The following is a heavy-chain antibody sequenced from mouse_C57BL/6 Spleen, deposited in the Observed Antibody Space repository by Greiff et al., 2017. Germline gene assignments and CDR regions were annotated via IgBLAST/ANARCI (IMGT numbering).Heavy chain of an antibody. CDR2: INPSNGGT. Sequence: QVQLQQPGTELVKPGASVKLSCKASGYTFTSYWMHWVKQRPGQGLEWIGNINPSNGGTNYNEKFKSKATLTVDKSSSTAYLQLSSLPSEDSAVYYCAREGDYSNPYYYAMDYWGQGTSVTVSS. D-gene: IGHD2-5*01. J-gene: IGHJ4*01. V-gene: IGHV1-53*01. CDR1: GYTFTSYW. CDR3: AREGDYSNPYYYAMDY.